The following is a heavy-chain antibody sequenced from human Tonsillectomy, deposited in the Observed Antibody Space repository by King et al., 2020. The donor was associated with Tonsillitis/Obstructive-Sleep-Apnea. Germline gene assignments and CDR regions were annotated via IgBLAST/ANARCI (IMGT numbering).Heavy chain of an antibody. CDR3: ARVLNYYGSGSYYLV. J-gene: IGHJ4*02. CDR1: GFTFSSYS. D-gene: IGHD3-10*01. V-gene: IGHV3-48*02. CDR2: ISSSSSTI. Sequence: VQLVESGGGLVQPGGSLRLSCAASGFTFSSYSMNWVRQAPGKGLEWVSYISSSSSTIYYADSVKGRFTISRDNAKNSLYLQMNSLRDEDTAVYYCARVLNYYGSGSYYLVWGQGTLVTVSS.